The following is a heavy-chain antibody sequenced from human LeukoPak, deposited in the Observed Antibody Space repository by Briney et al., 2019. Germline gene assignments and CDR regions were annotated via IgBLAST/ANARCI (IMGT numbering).Heavy chain of an antibody. CDR3: ARELSENYYNNCGVDY. CDR2: VSSIEGST. Sequence: LRLPYVACGCSLHNYAIHGVRQAPRREVNYVSAVSSIEGSTNYAHSVKSRFTISGDTSKNTLYLQMSTLRAEDTAVYYCARELSENYYNNCGVDYWGQGTLVTVSS. D-gene: IGHD3-22*01. V-gene: IGHV3-64*01. CDR1: GCSLHNYA. J-gene: IGHJ4*02.